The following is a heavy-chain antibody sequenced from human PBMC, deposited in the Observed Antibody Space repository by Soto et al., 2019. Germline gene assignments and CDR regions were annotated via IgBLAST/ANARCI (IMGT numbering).Heavy chain of an antibody. CDR3: AKDLVILRYFDWLSTGGFDP. D-gene: IGHD3-9*01. V-gene: IGHV3-23*01. Sequence: PGSSLRLSCAASGFTFGSYAMSSVCQAPGKVLEWVSAISGSGGSTYHADSVKVRFTISRDNSKNTLYLQMNSLRAEDTAVYYCAKDLVILRYFDWLSTGGFDPWGQGTLVTVSS. CDR1: GFTFGSYA. CDR2: ISGSGGST. J-gene: IGHJ5*02.